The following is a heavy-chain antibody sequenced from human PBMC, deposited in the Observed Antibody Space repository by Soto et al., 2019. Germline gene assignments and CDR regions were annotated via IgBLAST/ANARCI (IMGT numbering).Heavy chain of an antibody. V-gene: IGHV3-11*01. J-gene: IGHJ4*02. CDR3: ARVSYSINWAFDC. CDR2: IRSSGSTI. Sequence: QVQLVESGGGLVKPGGSLRLSCAASGFTFSDYYMSWIRQAPGEGLEWVSYIRSSGSTIYYADSVKGRFTISRDNAKNSRYLQMNSLRAEDTAVYYCARVSYSINWAFDCWGQGTLVTVSS. D-gene: IGHD6-13*01. CDR1: GFTFSDYY.